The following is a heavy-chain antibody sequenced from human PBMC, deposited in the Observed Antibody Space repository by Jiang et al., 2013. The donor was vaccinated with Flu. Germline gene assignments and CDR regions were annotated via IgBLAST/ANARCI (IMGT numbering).Heavy chain of an antibody. CDR2: IALRDSYT. CDR3: ARHRHNYYGSGDDAFDI. V-gene: IGHV5-10-1*01. Sequence: GAEVKKPGESLRISCKGSGNSFSNYWISWVRQMPGKGLEWMGRIALRDSYTSYSPSLQGHVTIPTDKSSSTAYLQWSSLKASDTAMYYCARHRHNYYGSGDDAFDIWGQGTMVTVSS. J-gene: IGHJ3*02. D-gene: IGHD3-10*01. CDR1: GNSFSNYW.